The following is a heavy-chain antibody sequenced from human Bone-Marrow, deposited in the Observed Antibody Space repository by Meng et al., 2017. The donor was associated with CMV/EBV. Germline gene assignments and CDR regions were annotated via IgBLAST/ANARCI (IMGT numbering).Heavy chain of an antibody. CDR2: IDPNSGNT. CDR1: GYTFTRYD. Sequence: ASVKVSCKASGYTFTRYDIIWVRQATGQGLEWMGRIDPNSGNTGYAQKFQGRVTMTTDTSTSTAYMELRSLRSDDTAVYYCARDEKWELLQDYYYGMDVWGQGTTVTVSS. V-gene: IGHV1-8*01. D-gene: IGHD1-26*01. CDR3: ARDEKWELLQDYYYGMDV. J-gene: IGHJ6*02.